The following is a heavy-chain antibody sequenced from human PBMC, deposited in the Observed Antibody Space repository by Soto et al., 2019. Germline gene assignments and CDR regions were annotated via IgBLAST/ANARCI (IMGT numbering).Heavy chain of an antibody. V-gene: IGHV4-31*03. Sequence: SVTLSLTCTVSGVSIRSGGYYWSWIRQHPGKGLEWIGYIYYSGSTYYNPSLKSRVTISVDTSKNQFSLKLSSVTAADTAVYYCATLPGFYCGGDCYPLWGQGTLVTVSS. CDR1: GVSIRSGGYY. D-gene: IGHD2-21*02. J-gene: IGHJ4*02. CDR3: ATLPGFYCGGDCYPL. CDR2: IYYSGST.